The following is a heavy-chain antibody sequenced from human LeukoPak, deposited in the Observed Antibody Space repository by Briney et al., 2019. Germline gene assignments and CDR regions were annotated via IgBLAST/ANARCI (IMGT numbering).Heavy chain of an antibody. CDR3: ARGKIGYYYGDYDGY. V-gene: IGHV3-48*02. Sequence: GALRLSCAASGFTFSSYDMNWVRQAPGKGLEWVSYISTISSTKYYADSVKGRFTISRDNAKNSLYLQMNSLRDEDTAVYYCARGKIGYYYGDYDGYWGQGTLVTVSS. J-gene: IGHJ4*02. D-gene: IGHD4-17*01. CDR2: ISTISSTK. CDR1: GFTFSSYD.